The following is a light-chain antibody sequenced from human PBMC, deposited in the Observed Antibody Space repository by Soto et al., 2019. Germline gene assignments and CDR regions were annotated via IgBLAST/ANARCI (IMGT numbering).Light chain of an antibody. Sequence: QSALTQPASVSGSPGQSITISCTGTSSNVGGYNLVSWYQQHPGKAPKIMIYEGSKRPSGVSNRFSGSKSGNTASLTISGLQTEDEADYYCCSYAGHSTFVFGSGTKLTVL. V-gene: IGLV2-23*03. CDR2: EGS. J-gene: IGLJ1*01. CDR1: SSNVGGYNL. CDR3: CSYAGHSTFV.